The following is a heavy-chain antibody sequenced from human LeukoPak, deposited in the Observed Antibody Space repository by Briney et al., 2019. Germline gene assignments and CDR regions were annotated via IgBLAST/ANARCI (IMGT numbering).Heavy chain of an antibody. Sequence: GESLKISCKGSGYSFATYWIGWVRQMPGKGLEWMGIIYPGDSDIRYSPSIQGQVSISADKSISTAYLQWSSLKASDTAMYYCARLAFTDYYDSSGYHFDYWGQGTLVTVSS. CDR3: ARLAFTDYYDSSGYHFDY. J-gene: IGHJ4*02. V-gene: IGHV5-51*01. CDR2: IYPGDSDI. D-gene: IGHD3-22*01. CDR1: GYSFATYW.